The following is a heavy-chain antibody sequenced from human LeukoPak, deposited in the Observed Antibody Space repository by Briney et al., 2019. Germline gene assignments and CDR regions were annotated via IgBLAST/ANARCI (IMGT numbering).Heavy chain of an antibody. CDR2: INAGNGNT. J-gene: IGHJ4*02. Sequence: ASVKVSCKASGYTFTNYAMHWVRQAPGQRLEWMGWINAGNGNTKYSQKFQGRFTITRDSSASTAYVELSNLRSEDTAIYYCARDPALVYDSSGCFGYWGQGTLVTVSS. CDR1: GYTFTNYA. D-gene: IGHD3-22*01. V-gene: IGHV1-3*01. CDR3: ARDPALVYDSSGCFGY.